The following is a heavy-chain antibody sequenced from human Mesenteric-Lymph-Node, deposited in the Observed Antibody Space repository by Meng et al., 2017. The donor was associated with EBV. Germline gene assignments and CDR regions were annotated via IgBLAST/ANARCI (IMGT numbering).Heavy chain of an antibody. D-gene: IGHD5-12*01. CDR1: GYTFTTYG. CDR3: ARGYTGYAFLDY. J-gene: IGHJ4*02. V-gene: IGHV1-18*01. CDR2: ISGYNGNA. Sequence: GQLVKSGVEVKKPGASMKVSCKASGYTFTTYGITWVRQAPGQGLEWMGWISGYNGNANYAQKLQGRVTMTTDTSTSTVHMELRSLRSDDTAVYYCARGYTGYAFLDYWGQGILVTVSS.